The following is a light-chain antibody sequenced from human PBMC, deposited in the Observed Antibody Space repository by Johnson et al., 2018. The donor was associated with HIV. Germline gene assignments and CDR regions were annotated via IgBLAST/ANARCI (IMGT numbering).Light chain of an antibody. CDR2: END. Sequence: QSVLTQPPSVSAAPGQQVTISCSGGSSNIVNNYVSWYQQVPGTAPKLHIYENDKRPSGIPDRFSGSKYGTSATLRMTGLQTGDEADYYCGTWDSNLSAYVFGPVTKVTGL. CDR3: GTWDSNLSAYV. CDR1: SSNIVNNY. V-gene: IGLV1-51*02. J-gene: IGLJ1*01.